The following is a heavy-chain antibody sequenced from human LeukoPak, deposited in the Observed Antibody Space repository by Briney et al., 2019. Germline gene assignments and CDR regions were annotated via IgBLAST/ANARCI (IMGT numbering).Heavy chain of an antibody. V-gene: IGHV3-21*01. J-gene: IGHJ4*02. CDR1: GFTFSTYS. CDR2: ISSGSSFI. D-gene: IGHD3-22*01. Sequence: SGGSLRLSCAASGFTFSTYSMNWVRQAPGKGLEWVSSISSGSSFIYYADSVKGRFTISRDNAKNSPFLQMNSLRAEDTAVYYCARESSGYFYWGQGTLVTVSS. CDR3: ARESSGYFY.